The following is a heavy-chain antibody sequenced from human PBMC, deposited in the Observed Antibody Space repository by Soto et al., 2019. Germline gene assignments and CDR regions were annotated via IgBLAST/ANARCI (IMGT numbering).Heavy chain of an antibody. CDR3: AREVGGSSPPG. Sequence: VQLVESGGGVVPSGRSLRLSCAACGFTFSRHAMHWVRQAPVKGLEWVAVISYDGSEKYYADSVKGRFTISRDSSKNTLYLQMDSLGPEATAVYYCAREVGGSSPPGWGQGTLVTVFS. D-gene: IGHD6-6*01. J-gene: IGHJ4*02. CDR2: ISYDGSEK. V-gene: IGHV3-30-3*01. CDR1: GFTFSRHA.